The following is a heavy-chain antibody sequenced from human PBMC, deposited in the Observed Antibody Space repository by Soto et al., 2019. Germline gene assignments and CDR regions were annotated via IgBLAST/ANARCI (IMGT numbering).Heavy chain of an antibody. Sequence: GGSLRLSCAASGFTFSNAWMSWVRQAPGKGLEWVGRIKSKNDGGTTDYAAPVKGRFTISRDDSKNTLYLQMNSLKTEDTAVYYCTTDDPINRYWGQGTLVTVSS. D-gene: IGHD1-20*01. J-gene: IGHJ4*02. CDR1: GFTFSNAW. CDR3: TTDDPINRY. CDR2: IKSKNDGGTT. V-gene: IGHV3-15*01.